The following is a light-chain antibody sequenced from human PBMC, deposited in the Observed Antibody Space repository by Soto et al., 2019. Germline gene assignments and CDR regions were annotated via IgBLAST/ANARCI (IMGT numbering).Light chain of an antibody. V-gene: IGKV3-20*01. CDR3: QQYNNWPRWT. J-gene: IGKJ1*01. Sequence: EIVLTQSPGTLSLSPGKRATLSCRASQSISSSYLAWYQQRPGQAPRLLIYGASSRATGIPDRFSGSGSGTEFTLTISSLQSEDFAVYYCQQYNNWPRWTFGQGTKVDIK. CDR1: QSISSSY. CDR2: GAS.